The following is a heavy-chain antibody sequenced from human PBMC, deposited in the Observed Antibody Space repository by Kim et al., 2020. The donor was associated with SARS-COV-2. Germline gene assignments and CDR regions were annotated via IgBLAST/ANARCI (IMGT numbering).Heavy chain of an antibody. V-gene: IGHV4-34*01. J-gene: IGHJ6*02. CDR1: GGSFSGYY. D-gene: IGHD3-9*01. CDR3: ARGVNGYDYYYGMDV. CDR2: INHSGST. Sequence: SETLSLTCAVYGGSFSGYYWSWIRQPPGKGLEWIGEINHSGSTNYNPSLKSRVTISVDTSKNQFSLKLSSVTAADAAVYYWARGVNGYDYYYGMDVWGQGTTVTVSS.